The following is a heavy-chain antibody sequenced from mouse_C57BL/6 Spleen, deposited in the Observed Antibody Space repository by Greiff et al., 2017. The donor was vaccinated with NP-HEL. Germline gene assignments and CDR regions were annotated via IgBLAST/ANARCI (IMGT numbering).Heavy chain of an antibody. D-gene: IGHD2-3*01. CDR3: ARKGYDGYPHWYFDV. CDR1: GYTFTDYN. J-gene: IGHJ1*03. CDR2: INPNNGGT. V-gene: IGHV1-22*01. Sequence: VQLKESGPELVKPGASVKMSCKASGYTFTDYNMHWVKQSHGKSLEWIGYINPNNGGTSYNQKFKGKATLTVNKSSSTAYMELRSLTSEDSAVYYCARKGYDGYPHWYFDVWGTGTTVTVSS.